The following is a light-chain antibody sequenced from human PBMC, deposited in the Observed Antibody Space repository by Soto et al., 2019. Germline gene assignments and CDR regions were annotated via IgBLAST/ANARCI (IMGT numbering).Light chain of an antibody. J-gene: IGLJ2*01. Sequence: QSVLTQPASVSGSPGQSITISCTGTSSDIGGYNYVSWYQQHPGKAPKLMIYGVSNRPSGVSGRFFGSKSGNTASLTISGLQPADEADYYCSSYRSSIIPVVFGGGTKVTVL. CDR2: GVS. CDR3: SSYRSSIIPVV. V-gene: IGLV2-14*01. CDR1: SSDIGGYNY.